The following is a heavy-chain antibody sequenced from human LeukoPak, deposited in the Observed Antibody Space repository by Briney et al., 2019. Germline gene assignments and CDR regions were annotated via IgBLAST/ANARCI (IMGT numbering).Heavy chain of an antibody. CDR2: MNPNSGNT. D-gene: IGHD3-3*01. CDR1: GYTFTSYD. V-gene: IGHV1-8*01. Sequence: WASVKVSCKASGYTFTSYDINWVRQATGQGLEWMGWMNPNSGNTGYAQKFQGRVTMTRNTSISTAYMELSSLRSEDTAVYYCARDIWPPGFWSGYYLEPPSYGMDVWGQGTTVTVSS. CDR3: ARDIWPPGFWSGYYLEPPSYGMDV. J-gene: IGHJ6*02.